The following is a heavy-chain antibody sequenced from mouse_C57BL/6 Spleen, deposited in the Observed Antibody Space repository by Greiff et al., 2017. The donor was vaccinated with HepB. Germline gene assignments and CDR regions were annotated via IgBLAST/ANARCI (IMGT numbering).Heavy chain of an antibody. CDR3: ARWPMDVYYFGYAMDY. J-gene: IGHJ4*01. CDR2: IYPRSGNT. CDR1: GYTFTSYG. Sequence: VQLQQSGAELARPGASVKLSCKASGYTFTSYGISWVKQRTGQGLEWIGEIYPRSGNTYYNEKFQGKATLTADKSSSTAYMELRSLTSEDSAVYFCARWPMDVYYFGYAMDYWGQGTSVTVSS. V-gene: IGHV1-81*01. D-gene: IGHD2-3*01.